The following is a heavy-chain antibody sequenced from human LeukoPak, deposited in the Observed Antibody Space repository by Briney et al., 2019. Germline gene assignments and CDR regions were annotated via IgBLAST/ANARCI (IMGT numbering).Heavy chain of an antibody. Sequence: PSKTLSLTCTVSGYSISSGYYWGWIRQPPGKGLEWIGSIYESGSTYYNPSLKSRVTISVDASKNQFSLKLSSVTAADTAVYYCARGSERYYYGSGSYSQGFDPWGQGTLVTVSS. CDR2: IYESGST. CDR1: GYSISSGYY. V-gene: IGHV4-38-2*02. D-gene: IGHD3-10*01. CDR3: ARGSERYYYGSGSYSQGFDP. J-gene: IGHJ5*02.